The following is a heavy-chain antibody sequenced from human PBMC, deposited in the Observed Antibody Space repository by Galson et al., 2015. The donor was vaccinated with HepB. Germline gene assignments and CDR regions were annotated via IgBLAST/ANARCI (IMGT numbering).Heavy chain of an antibody. CDR1: GFTFSRFN. D-gene: IGHD1-26*01. CDR3: ARQVGFTSGSYDY. CDR2: INWGSNYI. V-gene: IGHV3-21*01. J-gene: IGHJ4*02. Sequence: SLRLSCAASGFTFSRFNMNWVRHVPGKGLEWVSSINWGSNYIYYADSVKGRFTISRDNAKNSLFLQVSSLRVEDTAVYYCARQVGFTSGSYDYWGQGTLVTVSS.